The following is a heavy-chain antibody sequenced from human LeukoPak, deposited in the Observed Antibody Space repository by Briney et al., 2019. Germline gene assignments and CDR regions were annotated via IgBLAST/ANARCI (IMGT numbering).Heavy chain of an antibody. CDR1: GGSFSGYY. CDR2: INHSGGT. D-gene: IGHD5-18*01. CDR3: ARGGYSYGRYYYYYMDV. Sequence: SETLSLTCAVYGGSFSGYYWSWIRQPPGKGLEWIGEINHSGGTKYNPSLKSRVTISVDTSKNQFSLKLSSVTAADTAVYYCARGGYSYGRYYYYYMDVWGKGTTVTVSS. J-gene: IGHJ6*03. V-gene: IGHV4-34*01.